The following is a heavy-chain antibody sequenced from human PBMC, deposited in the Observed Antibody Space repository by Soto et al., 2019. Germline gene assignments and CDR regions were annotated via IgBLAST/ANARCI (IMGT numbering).Heavy chain of an antibody. Sequence: SETLSLTCTVSGGSISSSSYYWGWIRQPPGKGLEWIGSIYYSGSTYDNPSLKSRVTISIDTSKNQFSLKLSSVTAADTAVYYCARLEMATISAMDYWGQGTLVTVS. CDR2: IYYSGST. CDR3: ARLEMATISAMDY. CDR1: GGSISSSSYY. J-gene: IGHJ4*02. V-gene: IGHV4-39*01. D-gene: IGHD5-12*01.